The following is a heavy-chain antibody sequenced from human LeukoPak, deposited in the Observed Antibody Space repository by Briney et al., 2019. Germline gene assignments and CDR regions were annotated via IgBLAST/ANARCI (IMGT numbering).Heavy chain of an antibody. CDR1: GYTFTSYG. CDR2: ISAYNGNT. Sequence: ASVKVSCKASGYTFTSYGISWVRQAPGQGLEWMGWISAYNGNTNYAQKLQGRVTMTTDTSTSTAYMELRSLRSDDTAVYYCARVGEEMATFLSSYYFDYWGQGTLVTVSS. J-gene: IGHJ4*02. CDR3: ARVGEEMATFLSSYYFDY. D-gene: IGHD5-24*01. V-gene: IGHV1-18*01.